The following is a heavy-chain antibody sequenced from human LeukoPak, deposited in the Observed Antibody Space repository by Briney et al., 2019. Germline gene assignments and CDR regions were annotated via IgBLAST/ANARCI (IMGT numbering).Heavy chain of an antibody. V-gene: IGHV3-23*01. D-gene: IGHD3-3*01. J-gene: IGHJ4*02. CDR2: ISGSGGST. CDR1: GFTFSSYA. Sequence: PGGSLRLSCAASGFTFSSYAMSWVRQAPGKGLEWVSAISGSGGSTYYADSVKGRFTISRDNSKNTLYLQMNSRRAEDTAVYYFEKDPECYFYFWGQGTLFTVSS. CDR3: EKDPECYFYF.